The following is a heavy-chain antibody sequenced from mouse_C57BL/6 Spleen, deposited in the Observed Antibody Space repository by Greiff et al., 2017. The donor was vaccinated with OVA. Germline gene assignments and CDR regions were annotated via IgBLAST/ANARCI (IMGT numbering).Heavy chain of an antibody. CDR1: GYTFTDYY. D-gene: IGHD1-1*01. V-gene: IGHV1-26*01. J-gene: IGHJ2*01. CDR2: INPNNGGT. Sequence: VQLQQSGPELVKPGASVKISCKASGYTFTDYYMNWVKQSHGKSLEWIGDINPNNGGTSYNQKFKGKATLTVDKSSSTAYMELRSLTSEDSAVYYCARSYYGRGYYFDYWGQGTTLTVSS. CDR3: ARSYYGRGYYFDY.